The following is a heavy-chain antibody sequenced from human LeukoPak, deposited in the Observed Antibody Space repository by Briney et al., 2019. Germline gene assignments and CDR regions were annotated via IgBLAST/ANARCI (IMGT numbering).Heavy chain of an antibody. V-gene: IGHV3-53*05. D-gene: IGHD5-24*01. Sequence: PGGSLRLSCAASGFTFSTFAMSWVRQAPGKGLEWVSVIYSGGSTYYVDSVKGRFTISRDNSKNTLYLQMNSLRAEDPAVYYCAREVMAKRRAFDIWGQGTVVTVSS. CDR1: GFTFSTFA. CDR3: AREVMAKRRAFDI. J-gene: IGHJ3*02. CDR2: IYSGGST.